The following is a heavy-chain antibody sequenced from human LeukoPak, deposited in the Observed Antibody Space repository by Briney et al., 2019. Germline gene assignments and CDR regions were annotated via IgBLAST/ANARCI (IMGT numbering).Heavy chain of an antibody. CDR1: GDSISTSTYY. Sequence: SETLSLTCTVSGDSISTSTYYWGWIRQSPGKGLEWIGHIYYTGSTYYNPSLKSRVTISVDTSKNQFSLKLSSVTAADTAMYYCATDHYYGFGTDAFDIWGQGTMVTVSS. J-gene: IGHJ3*02. D-gene: IGHD3/OR15-3a*01. CDR2: IYYTGST. CDR3: ATDHYYGFGTDAFDI. V-gene: IGHV4-39*07.